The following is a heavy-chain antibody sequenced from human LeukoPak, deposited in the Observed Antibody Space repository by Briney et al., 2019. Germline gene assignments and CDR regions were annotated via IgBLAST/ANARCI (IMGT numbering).Heavy chain of an antibody. D-gene: IGHD4/OR15-4a*01. CDR2: ISGSDGST. CDR3: AKDRGSSMVARFGMDV. Sequence: PGGSLRLSCAASGFSFSSCAMSWVRQAPGRGLEWVSAISGSDGSTYYADSVKGRFTISRDNSKNTLHLQMNSLRAEDTAVYYCAKDRGSSMVARFGMDVWGQGTTVTVSS. J-gene: IGHJ6*02. V-gene: IGHV3-23*01. CDR1: GFSFSSCA.